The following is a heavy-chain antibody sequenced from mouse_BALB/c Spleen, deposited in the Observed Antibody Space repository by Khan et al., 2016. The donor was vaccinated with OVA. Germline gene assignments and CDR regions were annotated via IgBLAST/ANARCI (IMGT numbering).Heavy chain of an antibody. CDR2: IWSAGGT. CDR3: ARRGYDYGRGALFAY. D-gene: IGHD2-4*01. CDR1: GFSLNNYS. J-gene: IGHJ3*01. Sequence: QVQLKESGPGLVQPSQSLSITCTVSGFSLNNYSVHWVRQSPGKGLEWLGVIWSAGGTDYNAAFISRLTISKDNSRSQVFFKMNSLQPNDTAIYYCARRGYDYGRGALFAYWGQGTPVTVSA. V-gene: IGHV2-2*02.